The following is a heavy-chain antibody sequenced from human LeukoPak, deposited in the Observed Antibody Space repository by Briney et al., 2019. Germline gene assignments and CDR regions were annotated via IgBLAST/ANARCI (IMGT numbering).Heavy chain of an antibody. CDR3: ARGRMDDYGDYPDC. D-gene: IGHD4-17*01. Sequence: PGGSLRLSCAASGFTFSTYNMNWVRQAPGKGLGWVSSISSSSNYKYYADSVKGRFTISRDNAKNSLYLQMNSLRAEDTAVYYCARGRMDDYGDYPDCWGQGTLVTVSS. V-gene: IGHV3-21*01. J-gene: IGHJ4*02. CDR2: ISSSSNYK. CDR1: GFTFSTYN.